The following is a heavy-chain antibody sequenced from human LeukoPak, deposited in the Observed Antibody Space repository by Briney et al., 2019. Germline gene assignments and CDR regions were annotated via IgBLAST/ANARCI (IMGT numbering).Heavy chain of an antibody. CDR3: ARGNSNSYYYYYMDV. CDR1: GGSFSGYY. Sequence: SETLSLTCAVYGGSFSGYYWSWIRQPPGKGLEWIGEINHSGSTNHNPSLKSRVTISVDTSKNQFSLKLSSVTAADTAVYYCARGNSNSYYYYYMDVWGKGTTVTVSS. V-gene: IGHV4-34*01. D-gene: IGHD4-11*01. J-gene: IGHJ6*03. CDR2: INHSGST.